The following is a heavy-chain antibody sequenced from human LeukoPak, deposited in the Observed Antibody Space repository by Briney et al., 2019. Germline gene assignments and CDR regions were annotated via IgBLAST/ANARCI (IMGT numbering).Heavy chain of an antibody. Sequence: GGSLRLSCAASGFTFSSYSMNWVRQAPGKGLEWVSYISSSSSTIYYADSVKGRFTISRDNAKNSLYLQMNSLRAEDTAVYYCARGGYSSSWYEKNDYWGQGTLVTVSS. J-gene: IGHJ4*02. CDR3: ARGGYSSSWYEKNDY. CDR2: ISSSSSTI. CDR1: GFTFSSYS. D-gene: IGHD6-13*01. V-gene: IGHV3-48*01.